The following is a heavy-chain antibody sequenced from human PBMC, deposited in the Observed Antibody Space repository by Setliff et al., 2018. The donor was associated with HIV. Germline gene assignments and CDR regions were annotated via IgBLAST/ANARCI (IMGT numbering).Heavy chain of an antibody. V-gene: IGHV4-39*02. CDR3: ARSKTFYDFWGGYYTHGAFKI. Sequence: NPSETLSLTCSVTGASTSDNIYYWGWIRHSPGKGLEWIASAHYSGAIFYNPSLKSRVTMSVDTSGSRFSLNLTSVTAADTAVYHCARSKTFYDFWGGYYTHGAFKIWGLGTMVTVSS. J-gene: IGHJ3*02. D-gene: IGHD3-3*01. CDR2: AHYSGAI. CDR1: GASTSDNIYY.